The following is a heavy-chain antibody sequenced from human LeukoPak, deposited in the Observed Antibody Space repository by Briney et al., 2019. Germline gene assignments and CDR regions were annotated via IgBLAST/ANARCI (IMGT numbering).Heavy chain of an antibody. CDR1: GFTISSYE. V-gene: IGHV3-48*03. CDR3: AELGITMIGGV. CDR2: ISTSGSTI. J-gene: IGHJ6*04. Sequence: RGSLRLSCAASGFTISSYEMNWVRQAPGQGLEWVSYISTSGSTIYYADSVKGRFTISRDNAKNSLYLQMNSLRAEDTAVYYCAELGITMIGGVWGKGTTVTISS. D-gene: IGHD3-10*02.